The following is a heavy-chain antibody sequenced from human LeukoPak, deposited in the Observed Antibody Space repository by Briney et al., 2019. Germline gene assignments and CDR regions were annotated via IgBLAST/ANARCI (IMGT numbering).Heavy chain of an antibody. CDR2: IYYSGST. V-gene: IGHV4-59*08. J-gene: IGHJ4*02. Sequence: SETLSLTCTVSGGSISSYYWSWIRQPPGKGLEWIGYIYYSGSTNYNPSLKSRVTISVDTSKNQFSLKLSSVTAADTAVYYCARHVAFGSRYLDYWGQGTLVTVSS. CDR1: GGSISSYY. D-gene: IGHD3-3*01. CDR3: ARHVAFGSRYLDY.